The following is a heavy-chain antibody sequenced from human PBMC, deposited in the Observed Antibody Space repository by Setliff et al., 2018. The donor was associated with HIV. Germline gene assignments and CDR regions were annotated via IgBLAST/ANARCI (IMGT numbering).Heavy chain of an antibody. Sequence: ASVKVSCKASGYTFTSNDINWVRQATGQGLEWMGWMNPNSGNTGYAQKFQGRVTMTRDTSISTAYMELSSLRADDTAVYFCAKGGYCRGGSCSSSYYQMDVWGKGTTVTVSS. CDR3: AKGGYCRGGSCSSSYYQMDV. J-gene: IGHJ6*03. CDR2: MNPNSGNT. D-gene: IGHD2-15*01. CDR1: GYTFTSND. V-gene: IGHV1-8*01.